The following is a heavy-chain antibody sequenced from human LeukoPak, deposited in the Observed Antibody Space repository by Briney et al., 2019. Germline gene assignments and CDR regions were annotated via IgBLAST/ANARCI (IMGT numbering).Heavy chain of an antibody. CDR1: GNSISSYY. CDR3: ARGRDGYIRDFDS. D-gene: IGHD5-24*01. CDR2: VYVSGET. V-gene: IGHV4-59*01. Sequence: SETLSLTCNVSGNSISSYYWSWIRQPPGKGLEWIAYVYVSGETDYNPSLKSRVTISIDTSKNQFSLKLSSVTAADTAVYYCARGRDGYIRDFDSWSQGTLVTVSS. J-gene: IGHJ4*02.